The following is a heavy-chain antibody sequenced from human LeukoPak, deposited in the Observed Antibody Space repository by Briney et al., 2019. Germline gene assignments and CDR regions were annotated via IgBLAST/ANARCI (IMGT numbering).Heavy chain of an antibody. CDR1: GFSFSSYG. CDR3: TREGMGTTFSAWFDP. Sequence: GGSLRLSCAASGFSFSSYGMHWVRQAPGKGLEWVAVVSFDGSIDYYADSVRGRFTVSRDNSKNTLYLQVNSLRVEDTAVYYCTREGMGTTFSAWFDPWGQGTLVTVPS. CDR2: VSFDGSID. J-gene: IGHJ5*02. D-gene: IGHD1-7*01. V-gene: IGHV3-30*03.